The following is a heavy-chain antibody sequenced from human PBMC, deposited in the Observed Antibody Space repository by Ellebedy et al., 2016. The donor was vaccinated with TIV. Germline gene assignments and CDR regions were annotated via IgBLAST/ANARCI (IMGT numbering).Heavy chain of an antibody. CDR3: ARGVGNPGGWFEP. Sequence: GESLKIPCATSGFTFSSYGLHWVRQAPGKGLEWVAVISYDGTYKYYADSVKGRFTISRDSSKNTLDLQMNSLRAIDTAVYYCARGVGNPGGWFEPWGQGTLVTVSS. CDR1: GFTFSSYG. J-gene: IGHJ5*02. V-gene: IGHV3-30*03. CDR2: ISYDGTYK. D-gene: IGHD1-14*01.